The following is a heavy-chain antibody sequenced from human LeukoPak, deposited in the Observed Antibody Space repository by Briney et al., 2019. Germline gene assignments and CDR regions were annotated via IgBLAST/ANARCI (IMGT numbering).Heavy chain of an antibody. CDR2: ISSSSSYI. Sequence: GGSLRLSCAASGFTFSAYAMNWVRQAPGKGLEWVSSISSSSSYIYYADSVKGRFTISRDNAKNSVYLQMNSLRVEDTAVYYCARGPPYGVRTDHFEFWGPGTLVTVSS. J-gene: IGHJ4*02. V-gene: IGHV3-21*06. CDR3: ARGPPYGVRTDHFEF. CDR1: GFTFSAYA. D-gene: IGHD4/OR15-4a*01.